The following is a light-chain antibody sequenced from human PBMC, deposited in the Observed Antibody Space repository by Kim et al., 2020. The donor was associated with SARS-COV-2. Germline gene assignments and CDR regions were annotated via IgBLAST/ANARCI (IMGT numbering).Light chain of an antibody. CDR3: NSRDSSGNHAV. Sequence: AWGQTVRITCQGDSLRSYYASWYQKKPGQAPVLVIYGKNNRPSGIPDRFSGSSSGNTASLTITGAQAEDEADYYCNSRDSSGNHAVFGGGTQLTVL. CDR2: GKN. CDR1: SLRSYY. J-gene: IGLJ7*01. V-gene: IGLV3-19*01.